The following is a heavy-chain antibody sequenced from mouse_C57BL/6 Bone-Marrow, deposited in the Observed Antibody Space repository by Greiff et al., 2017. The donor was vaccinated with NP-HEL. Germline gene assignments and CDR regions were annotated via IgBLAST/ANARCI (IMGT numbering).Heavy chain of an antibody. D-gene: IGHD2-5*01. J-gene: IGHJ3*01. CDR1: GFTFSSYA. CDR2: ISSGGDYI. V-gene: IGHV5-9-1*02. Sequence: DVMLVESGEGLVKPGGSLKLSCAASGFTFSSYAMSWVRQTPEKRLEWVAYISSGGDYIYYADTVKGRFTISRDNARNTLYLQMSSLKSEDTAMYYCTINSNLFAYWGQGTLVTVSA. CDR3: TINSNLFAY.